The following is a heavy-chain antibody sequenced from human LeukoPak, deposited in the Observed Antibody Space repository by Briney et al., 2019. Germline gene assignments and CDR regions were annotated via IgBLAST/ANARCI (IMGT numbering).Heavy chain of an antibody. J-gene: IGHJ4*02. Sequence: SQTLSLTFAISGDSVSSNSAAWNWLRQSPSRGLEWLGRTYYGSKWYNDYAVSVKGRITISADTSKNQFSLQLNSVTPEDTAVYYCARSISGLGDWGQGTLVTVSS. CDR3: ARSISGLGD. D-gene: IGHD3-16*01. CDR2: TYYGSKWYN. CDR1: GDSVSSNSAA. V-gene: IGHV6-1*01.